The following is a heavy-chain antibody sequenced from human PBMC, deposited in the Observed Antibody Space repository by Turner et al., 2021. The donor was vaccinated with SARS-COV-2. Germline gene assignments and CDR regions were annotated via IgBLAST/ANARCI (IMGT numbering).Heavy chain of an antibody. V-gene: IGHV1-18*01. D-gene: IGHD3-10*01. CDR1: GYTFASYG. J-gene: IGHJ6*02. CDR2: VSAYNGNT. Sequence: QVPLVQSGAEVKKPGASVKVSCTASGYTFASYGLSWVRQAPGQGLEWRGWVSAYNGNTNYAQKLQGRVTMSTDTPTSTAYMELRSLRSDDTAVYYCARAYGSGSYGHYYGMDVWGQGTTVTVSS. CDR3: ARAYGSGSYGHYYGMDV.